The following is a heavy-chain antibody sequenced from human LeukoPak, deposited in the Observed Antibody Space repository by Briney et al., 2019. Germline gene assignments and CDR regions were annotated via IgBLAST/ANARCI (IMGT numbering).Heavy chain of an antibody. V-gene: IGHV4-31*03. J-gene: IGHJ4*02. CDR3: ARGGNRFGGFYFDY. CDR1: ADSLSRGGHY. D-gene: IGHD3-10*01. CDR2: IHHSGRS. Sequence: PSETLSLTCTLSADSLSRGGHYWAWIRQFPGKGLESIGFIHHSGRSRHNPSLKDRVAISVDTSRKQFALKLSSVTAADTAMYYCARGGNRFGGFYFDYWGQGIQVIVSS.